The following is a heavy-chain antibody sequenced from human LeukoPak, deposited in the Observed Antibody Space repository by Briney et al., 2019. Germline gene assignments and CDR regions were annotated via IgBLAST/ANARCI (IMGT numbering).Heavy chain of an antibody. J-gene: IGHJ4*02. V-gene: IGHV4-34*01. Sequence: SETLSLTCAVYGGSFSGYYWSWIRQPPGKGLEWIGEINHSGSTNYNPSLKSRVTISVDTSKNQFSLKLSSVTAADTAVYYCARYYSGRTWYFDYWGQGTLVTVSS. CDR1: GGSFSGYY. CDR2: INHSGST. CDR3: ARYYSGRTWYFDY. D-gene: IGHD4-23*01.